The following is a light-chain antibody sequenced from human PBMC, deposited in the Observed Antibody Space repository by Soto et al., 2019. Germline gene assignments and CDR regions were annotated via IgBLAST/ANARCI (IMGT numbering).Light chain of an antibody. CDR2: NND. V-gene: IGLV1-44*01. J-gene: IGLJ1*01. Sequence: QSVLTQPPSASGAPGQRVTISCSGTSSNIGSGSVNWYQQLPGTAPKLLIYNNDQWPSGVPDRFSGSKSGTSASLDISGLQSEDEADYYCNSYASSGNLVFGTGTRSPS. CDR3: NSYASSGNLV. CDR1: SSNIGSGS.